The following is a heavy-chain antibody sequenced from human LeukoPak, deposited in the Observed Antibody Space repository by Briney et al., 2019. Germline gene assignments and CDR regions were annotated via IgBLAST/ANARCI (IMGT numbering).Heavy chain of an antibody. Sequence: ASVKVSCKASGYTFTGYYMHWVRQAPGQGLEWVGWINPNSGGTNYAQKFQGRVTMTRDTSISTAYMELSRLRSDDTAVYYCAREKGRIAAAVRYFDYWGQGTLVTVSS. V-gene: IGHV1-2*02. D-gene: IGHD6-13*01. J-gene: IGHJ4*02. CDR3: AREKGRIAAAVRYFDY. CDR1: GYTFTGYY. CDR2: INPNSGGT.